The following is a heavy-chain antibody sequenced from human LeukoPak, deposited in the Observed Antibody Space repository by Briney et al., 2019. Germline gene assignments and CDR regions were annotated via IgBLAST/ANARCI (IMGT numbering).Heavy chain of an antibody. Sequence: SQTLSLTCTVSGGSISSGSYYWSWIRQPAGKGLEWIGRIYTSGSTNYNPPLKSRVTISVDTSKNQFSPKLSSVTAADTAVYYCARGAYSDAFDIWGQGTMVTVSS. D-gene: IGHD4-11*01. CDR3: ARGAYSDAFDI. V-gene: IGHV4-61*02. CDR1: GGSISSGSYY. J-gene: IGHJ3*02. CDR2: IYTSGST.